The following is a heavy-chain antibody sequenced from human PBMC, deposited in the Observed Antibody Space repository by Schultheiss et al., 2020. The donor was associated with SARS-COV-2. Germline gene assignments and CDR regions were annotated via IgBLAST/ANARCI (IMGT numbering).Heavy chain of an antibody. CDR3: ARNGAARDSSGHYYGY. CDR2: INPNSGGT. D-gene: IGHD3-22*01. CDR1: GGTFSSYA. J-gene: IGHJ4*02. Sequence: ASVKVSCKASGGTFSSYAISWVRQAPGQGLEWMGGINPNSGGTNYAQKFQGRVTMTRDTSISTAYMELSRLRSDDTAVYYCARNGAARDSSGHYYGYWGQGTLVTVSS. V-gene: IGHV1-2*02.